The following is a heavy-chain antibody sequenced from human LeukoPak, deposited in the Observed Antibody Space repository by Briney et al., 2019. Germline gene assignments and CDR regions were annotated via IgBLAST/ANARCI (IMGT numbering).Heavy chain of an antibody. CDR2: IYHSGST. J-gene: IGHJ5*02. CDR1: GGSISSGGYS. Sequence: NPSETLSLTCAVSGGSISSGGYSWSWIRQPPGKGLEWIGYIYHSGSTYYNPSLKSRVTISVDRSKNQFSLKLSSVSAADTAVYCCARGILLWFGESRGNWFDPWGQGTLVTVSS. CDR3: ARGILLWFGESRGNWFDP. V-gene: IGHV4-30-2*01. D-gene: IGHD3-10*01.